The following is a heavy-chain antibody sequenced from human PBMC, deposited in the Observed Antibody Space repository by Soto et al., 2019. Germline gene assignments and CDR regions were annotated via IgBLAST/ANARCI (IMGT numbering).Heavy chain of an antibody. V-gene: IGHV1-3*01. CDR3: ARDVPHTYYYDSSGYYVRFVY. CDR2: INAGNGNT. Sequence: ASVKVSCKASGYTFTSYAMHWVRQAPGQRLEWMGWINAGNGNTKYSQKFQGRVTITRDTSASTAYMELSSLRSEDTAVYYCARDVPHTYYYDSSGYYVRFVYWGHGPRVTDPS. J-gene: IGHJ4*01. D-gene: IGHD3-22*01. CDR1: GYTFTSYA.